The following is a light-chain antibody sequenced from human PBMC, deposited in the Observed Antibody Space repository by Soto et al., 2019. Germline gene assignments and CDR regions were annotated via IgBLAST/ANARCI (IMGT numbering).Light chain of an antibody. J-gene: IGKJ2*01. CDR1: QNIYSN. Sequence: EIVMTQSPATLSVSPGERATLSCRASQNIYSNLAWYQQKPGQAPSPLIYDASTRATGIPARFSGSGSGTEFTLTISSLQSEDSAVYFCQQYNLWYTFGQGTKLEIK. CDR2: DAS. V-gene: IGKV3-15*01. CDR3: QQYNLWYT.